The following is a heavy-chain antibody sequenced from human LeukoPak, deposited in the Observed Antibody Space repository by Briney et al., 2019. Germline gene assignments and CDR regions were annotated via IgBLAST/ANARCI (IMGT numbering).Heavy chain of an antibody. V-gene: IGHV4-4*07. CDR3: ARIFDRDI. J-gene: IGHJ3*02. CDR1: GGPIRNSY. Sequence: PSETLSLTCTVSGGPIRNSYWSWVRHSAGTGMQWIWRIHGTLGSTNHNPSLKSRVVMSLDTSSNQFSLRLSAMSAADTATYYCARIFDRDIWGEGTLVTVSP. CDR2: IHGTLGST. D-gene: IGHD3-3*01.